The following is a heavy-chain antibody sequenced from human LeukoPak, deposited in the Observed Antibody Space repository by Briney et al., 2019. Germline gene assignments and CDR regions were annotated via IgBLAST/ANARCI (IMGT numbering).Heavy chain of an antibody. V-gene: IGHV3-23*01. D-gene: IGHD6-19*01. CDR2: IGTSEDRT. J-gene: IGHJ4*02. CDR3: ARDLDSTGRWDTDS. Sequence: GGSLRLSCAASGFTFSTYAMNWVRQAPGKGLEWVSLIGTSEDRTHYADSVKGRFTISRDNSKSILYLLMNNLRAEDTALYYCARDLDSTGRWDTDSWGQGTPVTVSS. CDR1: GFTFSTYA.